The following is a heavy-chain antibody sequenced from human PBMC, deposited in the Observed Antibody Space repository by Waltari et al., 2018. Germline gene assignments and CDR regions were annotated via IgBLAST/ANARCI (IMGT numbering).Heavy chain of an antibody. CDR1: GLSVSDNY. CDR3: ARDWNGDYVVEN. V-gene: IGHV3-66*01. CDR2: IYGGGST. Sequence: EVQLVESGGGLVQPGGSLRLSCAASGLSVSDNYIGWVRQAPGKGLEWVSVIYGGGSTNYADSGKGRFTISRDNSKNTVHLQMNSLRAEDTAVYYCARDWNGDYVVENWGQGTLVTVSS. D-gene: IGHD4-17*01. J-gene: IGHJ4*02.